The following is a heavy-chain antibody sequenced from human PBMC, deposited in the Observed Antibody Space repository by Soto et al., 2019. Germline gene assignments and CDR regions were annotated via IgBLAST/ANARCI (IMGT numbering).Heavy chain of an antibody. CDR3: ARGAALKLGIAARPFDY. Sequence: SETLSLTCTVSGGSISSYYWSWIRQPPGKGLEWIGYIYYSGSTNYNPSLKSRVTISVDTSKNQFSLKLSSVTAADTAVYYCARGAALKLGIAARPFDYWGQGTLVTVSS. V-gene: IGHV4-59*01. D-gene: IGHD6-6*01. CDR1: GGSISSYY. J-gene: IGHJ4*02. CDR2: IYYSGST.